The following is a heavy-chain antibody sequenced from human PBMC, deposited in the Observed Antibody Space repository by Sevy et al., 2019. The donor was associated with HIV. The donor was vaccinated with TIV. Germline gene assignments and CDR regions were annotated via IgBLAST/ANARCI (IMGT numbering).Heavy chain of an antibody. CDR3: ARATGIAVAGNFDY. J-gene: IGHJ4*02. CDR2: ISAYNGKT. D-gene: IGHD6-19*01. Sequence: ASVKVSCKASGYTFTSYGISWVRQAPGQGLEWMGWISAYNGKTNYAQKLQGRVTMTTDTSTSTAYMELRSLRSDDTAVFYCARATGIAVAGNFDYWGQGTLVTVS. V-gene: IGHV1-18*01. CDR1: GYTFTSYG.